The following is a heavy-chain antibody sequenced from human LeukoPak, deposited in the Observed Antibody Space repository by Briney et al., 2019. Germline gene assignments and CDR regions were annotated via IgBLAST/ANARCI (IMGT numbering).Heavy chain of an antibody. V-gene: IGHV1-2*02. CDR1: GITFTGYY. CDR2: IDPKSGDT. D-gene: IGHD2-2*01. Sequence: ASVKVSCKTSGITFTGYYIHWVRQAPGQGLEWMGWIDPKSGDTKYAQTFQGRVTMTRDTSISTAYMDLSRLRSDDTAVYYCASGGYCSSTSCFHAFDIWGQGTMVTVSS. CDR3: ASGGYCSSTSCFHAFDI. J-gene: IGHJ3*02.